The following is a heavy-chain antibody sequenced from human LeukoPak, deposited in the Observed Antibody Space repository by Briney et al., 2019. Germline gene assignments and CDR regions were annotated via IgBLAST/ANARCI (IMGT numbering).Heavy chain of an antibody. CDR3: ARSPAAIEWFDP. Sequence: SETLSLTCAVYGGSFSGYYWSWIRQPPGKGLEWIGEINHSGSTNYNPSLKSRVTISVDTSKTQFSLKLSSVTAADTAVYYCARSPAAIEWFDPWGQGTLVTVSS. CDR2: INHSGST. D-gene: IGHD2-2*01. CDR1: GGSFSGYY. V-gene: IGHV4-34*01. J-gene: IGHJ5*02.